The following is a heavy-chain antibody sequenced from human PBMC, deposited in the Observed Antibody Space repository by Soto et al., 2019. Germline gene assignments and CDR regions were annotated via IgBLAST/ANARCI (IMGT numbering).Heavy chain of an antibody. Sequence: QVQLVQSGAEVKKPGSSVKVSCKASGGTFSSYTISWVRQAPGRGLEWMGRIIPILGIADYAQKFQGRVTITADKSTSTAYMELSNLRSKDTAVYYCARGMVVAAAMSANGMDVWGQGTTVTVSS. CDR2: IIPILGIA. CDR1: GGTFSSYT. CDR3: ARGMVVAAAMSANGMDV. J-gene: IGHJ6*02. D-gene: IGHD2-2*01. V-gene: IGHV1-69*02.